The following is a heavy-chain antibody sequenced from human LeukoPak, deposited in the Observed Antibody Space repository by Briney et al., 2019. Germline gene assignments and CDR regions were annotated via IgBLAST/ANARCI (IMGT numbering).Heavy chain of an antibody. J-gene: IGHJ4*02. CDR3: ARAGDILTGYRYYFDY. CDR1: GFTFSSYA. D-gene: IGHD3-9*01. V-gene: IGHV3-30*04. CDR2: ISYDGSNK. Sequence: GGSLRLSCAASGFTFSSYAMHWVRQAPGKGLEWVAVISYDGSNKYYADSVKGRFTISRDNSKSTLYLQMNSLRAEDTAVYYCARAGDILTGYRYYFDYWGQGTLVTVSS.